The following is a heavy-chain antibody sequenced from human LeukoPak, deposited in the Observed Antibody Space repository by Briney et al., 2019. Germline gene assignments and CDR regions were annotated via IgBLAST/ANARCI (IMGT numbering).Heavy chain of an antibody. CDR2: IYYSGST. J-gene: IGHJ6*03. V-gene: IGHV4-39*07. Sequence: SETLSLTCTVSGGSISSSSYYWGWIRQPPGKGLEWIGSIYYSGSTYYNPSLKRRVTISVDTSKNQFSLKLSSVTAPHRAVYYCARRRGYYYVLGGYRKDYYYYYYMDVWGKGTTVTISS. CDR3: ARRRGYYYVLGGYRKDYYYYYYMDV. D-gene: IGHD3-16*02. CDR1: GGSISSSSYY.